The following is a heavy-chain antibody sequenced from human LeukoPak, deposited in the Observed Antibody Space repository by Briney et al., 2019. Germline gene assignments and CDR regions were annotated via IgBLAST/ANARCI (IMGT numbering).Heavy chain of an antibody. CDR2: ISYDGSNK. CDR1: GFTFSSYG. D-gene: IGHD4-17*01. CDR3: AKAIETTVTTRIYYGMDV. J-gene: IGHJ6*02. Sequence: PGGSLRLSCAASGFTFSSYGMHWVRQAPGKGLEWVAVISYDGSNKYYADSVKGRFTISRDNSKNTLYLQMNSLRAEDTAVYYCAKAIETTVTTRIYYGMDVWGQGTTVTVSS. V-gene: IGHV3-30*18.